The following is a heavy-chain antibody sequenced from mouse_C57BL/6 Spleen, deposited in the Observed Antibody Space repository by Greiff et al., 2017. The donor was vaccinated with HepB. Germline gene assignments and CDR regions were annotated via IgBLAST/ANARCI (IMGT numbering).Heavy chain of an antibody. CDR3: ARREGIYSRYFDV. Sequence: QVQQQQPGAELVKPGASVKLSCKASGYTFTSYWMQWVKQRPGQGLEWIGEIDPSDSYTNYNQKFKGKATLTVDTSASTAYMQLSSLTSEDAAVYYCARREGIYSRYFDVWGTGTTVTVSS. CDR1: GYTFTSYW. D-gene: IGHD2-1*01. CDR2: IDPSDSYT. V-gene: IGHV1-50*01. J-gene: IGHJ1*03.